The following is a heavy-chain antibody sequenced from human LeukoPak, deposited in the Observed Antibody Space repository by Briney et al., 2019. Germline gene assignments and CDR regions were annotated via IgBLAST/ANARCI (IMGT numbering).Heavy chain of an antibody. CDR3: AEGTTA. D-gene: IGHD2/OR15-2a*01. V-gene: IGHV3-7*01. CDR1: GFTFTNHW. CDR2: INQDGSEK. J-gene: IGHJ5*02. Sequence: GGSLRLSCAASGFTFTNHWMSWVRQPPGKGLEWVANINQDGSEKFYVDSVKGRFTISRDNATNSLYLQMNRLRAEDTAVYYCAEGTTAWGQGTLVTVSS.